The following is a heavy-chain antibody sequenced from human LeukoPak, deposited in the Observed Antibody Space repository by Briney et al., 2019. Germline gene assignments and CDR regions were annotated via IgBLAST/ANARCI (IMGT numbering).Heavy chain of an antibody. D-gene: IGHD3-10*01. CDR1: GFTFSSYA. V-gene: IGHV3-23*01. J-gene: IGHJ4*02. CDR3: AKRASGSGTSLYYFDY. CDR2: ISNSAGST. Sequence: GGSLRLSCAASGFTFSSYAMSWVRQAPGKGLEWVSVISNSAGSTFYADSVKGRFTISKDNSKNTLYLQMNSLRAEDTAVYYCAKRASGSGTSLYYFDYWGQGTLVTVSS.